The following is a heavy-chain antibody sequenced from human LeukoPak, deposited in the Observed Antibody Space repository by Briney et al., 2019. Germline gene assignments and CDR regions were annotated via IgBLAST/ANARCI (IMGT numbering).Heavy chain of an antibody. CDR3: ARDGSVADPDY. Sequence: GGSLRLSCAASGFPFDDYAMHWVRQAPGKGLEWVSGISWNSGSIGYADSVKGRFTISRDNAKNSLYLQMNSLRAEDTAVYYCARDGSVADPDYWGQGTLVTVSS. D-gene: IGHD6-19*01. CDR1: GFPFDDYA. J-gene: IGHJ4*02. CDR2: ISWNSGSI. V-gene: IGHV3-9*01.